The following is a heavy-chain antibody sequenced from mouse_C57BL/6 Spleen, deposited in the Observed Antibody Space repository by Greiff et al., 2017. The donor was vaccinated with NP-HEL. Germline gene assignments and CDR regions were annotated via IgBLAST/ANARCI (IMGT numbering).Heavy chain of an antibody. J-gene: IGHJ2*01. Sequence: QVQLQQPGAELVMPGASVKLSCKASGYTFTSYWMPWVKQRPGQGLEWIGEIDPSDSYTNYTQKFKGKSTLTVDKSSSTAYMQLSSLTSEDAAVYYCARPPHNGRDDFDYWGQGTTLTVSS. D-gene: IGHD1-1*01. CDR1: GYTFTSYW. V-gene: IGHV1-69*01. CDR3: ARPPHNGRDDFDY. CDR2: IDPSDSYT.